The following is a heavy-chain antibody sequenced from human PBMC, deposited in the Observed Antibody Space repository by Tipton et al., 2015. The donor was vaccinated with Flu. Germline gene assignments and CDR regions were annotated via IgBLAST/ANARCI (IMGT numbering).Heavy chain of an antibody. Sequence: TLSLTCAVSGYSVSSGYYWAWIRQPPGKGLEWIGNVFYTGNSDYNPSLKSRVSISVDISKNQFSLKLTSVTAADTAVYYCAAVAGNGNWFDHWGLGTLVTVAS. CDR1: GYSVSSGYY. CDR3: AAVAGNGNWFDH. J-gene: IGHJ5*02. D-gene: IGHD6-19*01. V-gene: IGHV4-38-2*01. CDR2: VFYTGNS.